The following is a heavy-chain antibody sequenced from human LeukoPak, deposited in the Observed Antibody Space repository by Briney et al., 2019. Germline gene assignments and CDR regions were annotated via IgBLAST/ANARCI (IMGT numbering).Heavy chain of an antibody. CDR2: ISSSSSYI. D-gene: IGHD3-22*01. CDR3: ARVRRYYDSSGYAY. CDR1: GFTFSSYS. V-gene: IGHV3-21*01. J-gene: IGHJ4*02. Sequence: GGSLRLSCAASGFTFSSYSMNWVRQAPGKGLEWVSSISSSSSYIYYADSVKGRFTISRDSAKNSLYLQMNSLRAEDTAVYYCARVRRYYDSSGYAYWGQGTLVTVSS.